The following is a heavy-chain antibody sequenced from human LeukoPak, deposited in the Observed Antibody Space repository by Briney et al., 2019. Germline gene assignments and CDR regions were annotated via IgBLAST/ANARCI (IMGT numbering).Heavy chain of an antibody. V-gene: IGHV3-23*01. Sequence: GGSLRLSCAGTGFTFSSYTINWVRQAPGKGLEKISSISGSGDSTFHADSVKGRFTISRDNSKNTLYLHMNNLRVEDTAVYYCAKYDLSSSWTRTGFEYWGQGTLVTVSS. D-gene: IGHD2-2*01. CDR3: AKYDLSSSWTRTGFEY. J-gene: IGHJ4*02. CDR1: GFTFSSYT. CDR2: ISGSGDST.